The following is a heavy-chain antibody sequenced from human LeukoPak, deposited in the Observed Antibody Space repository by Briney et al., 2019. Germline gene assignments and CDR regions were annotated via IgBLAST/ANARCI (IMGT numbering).Heavy chain of an antibody. CDR3: ARGSPWELAVFDY. Sequence: GGSLRLSCAASGFTFNTYSMNWVRQAPGKGLEWVSSISDNSNYIYYSDSVEGRFTISRDNAKNSLYLQMNSLRVEDTAVYYCARGSPWELAVFDYWGQGTLVTVSS. CDR1: GFTFNTYS. CDR2: ISDNSNYI. V-gene: IGHV3-21*01. D-gene: IGHD1-26*01. J-gene: IGHJ4*02.